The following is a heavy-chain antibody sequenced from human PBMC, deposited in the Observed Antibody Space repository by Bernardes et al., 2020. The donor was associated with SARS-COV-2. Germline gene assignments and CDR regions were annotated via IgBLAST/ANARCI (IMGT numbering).Heavy chain of an antibody. J-gene: IGHJ5*02. CDR3: ARMPPSYNWNYEVP. D-gene: IGHD1-7*01. CDR2: INPNSGGT. V-gene: IGHV1-2*02. CDR1: GYTFTGYY. Sequence: ASVKVSCKASGYTFTGYYMHWVRQAPGQGLEWMGWINPNSGGTNYAQKFQGRVTMTRDTSISTAYMELSRLRSDDTAVYYCARMPPSYNWNYEVPWGQGTLVTVSS.